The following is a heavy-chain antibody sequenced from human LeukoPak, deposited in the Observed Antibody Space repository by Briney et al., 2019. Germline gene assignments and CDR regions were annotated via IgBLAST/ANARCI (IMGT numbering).Heavy chain of an antibody. D-gene: IGHD1-1*01. Sequence: SGTLSLTCAVSGGSISSNNWWSWVRQPPGKGLEWIGEIYHSGNSNYNPSLKSRVTMSLDMSRNQFSLRLSSLTAADTAIYYCARAGYSWNDVGWFDPWGQGTLVTVSS. CDR1: GGSISSNNW. CDR2: IYHSGNS. J-gene: IGHJ5*02. CDR3: ARAGYSWNDVGWFDP. V-gene: IGHV4-4*02.